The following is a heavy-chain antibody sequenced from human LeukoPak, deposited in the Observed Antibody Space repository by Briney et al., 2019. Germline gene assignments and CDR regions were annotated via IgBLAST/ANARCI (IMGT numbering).Heavy chain of an antibody. CDR1: GGSISSYY. V-gene: IGHV4-59*01. J-gene: IGHJ4*02. CDR3: ASLSRGYFDY. D-gene: IGHD3-10*01. CDR2: IYYSGST. Sequence: SETLSLTCTVSGGSISSYYWSWIRQPPGKGLEWIGYIYYSGSTNYNPSLKSRVTISVDTSKNQFPLKLSSVTAADTAVYYCASLSRGYFDYWGQGTLVTVSS.